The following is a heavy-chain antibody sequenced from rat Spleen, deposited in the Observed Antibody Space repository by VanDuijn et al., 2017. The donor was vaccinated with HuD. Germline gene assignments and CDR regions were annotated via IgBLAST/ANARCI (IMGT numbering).Heavy chain of an antibody. J-gene: IGHJ2*01. CDR3: VREEFGVRD. CDR2: INKDSNII. V-gene: IGHV4-2*01. Sequence: EVKLVESGGGLVQPGRSLKLSCAASGFNFNDHWMGWVRQAPGKGLEWIGEINKDSNIIKYSPSLKDKFTISRDNVQKTLYLQMSKLGSEDTAIYYCVREEFGVRDWGQGVTVTVSS. CDR1: GFNFNDHW. D-gene: IGHD4-3*01.